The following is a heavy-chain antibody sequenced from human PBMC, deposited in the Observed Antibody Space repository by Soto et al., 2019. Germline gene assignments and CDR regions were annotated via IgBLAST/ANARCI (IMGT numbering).Heavy chain of an antibody. CDR2: IYSDDTT. Sequence: PGGSLRLSCVASGFTVSRNYMSWVRQAPGKGLEWVSGIYSDDTTDYADSVKGKFTISRDNSKNTLYLQVNSLRVEDTAVYYCARDPLAITYSAYGMDVWGQGTTVTVSS. CDR1: GFTVSRNY. D-gene: IGHD1-20*01. V-gene: IGHV3-66*01. J-gene: IGHJ6*02. CDR3: ARDPLAITYSAYGMDV.